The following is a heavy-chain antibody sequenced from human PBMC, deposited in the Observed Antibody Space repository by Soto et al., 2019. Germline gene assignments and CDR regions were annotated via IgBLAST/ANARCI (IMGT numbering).Heavy chain of an antibody. CDR1: GFTFSNYA. D-gene: IGHD6-13*01. V-gene: IGHV3-23*01. CDR2: ISGSVGST. Sequence: PGGSLRLSCAASGFTFSNYAIDWVRQSPGKGLEWVSVISGSVGSTYYADSVKGRFTITRDNSKNTLYLQMNSLRAEDTAVYYCARVQALAAAGNYYYYGMDVWGQGTTVTVSS. J-gene: IGHJ6*02. CDR3: ARVQALAAAGNYYYYGMDV.